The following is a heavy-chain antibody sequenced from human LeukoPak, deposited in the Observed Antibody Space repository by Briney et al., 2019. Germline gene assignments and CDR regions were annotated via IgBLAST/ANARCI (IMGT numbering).Heavy chain of an antibody. CDR1: GYTFTGYY. J-gene: IGHJ4*01. CDR2: INPNSGGT. D-gene: IGHD2-2*01. Sequence: ASVKVSCKASGYTFTGYYMHWKRQAPGQGLEWMGWINPNSGGTNYAQKFQGRVTMTRDTSISTAYMELSRLRSDDTAVYHCARVGGEDIVVVPAANCDYWGQGTLVTVSS. V-gene: IGHV1-2*02. CDR3: ARVGGEDIVVVPAANCDY.